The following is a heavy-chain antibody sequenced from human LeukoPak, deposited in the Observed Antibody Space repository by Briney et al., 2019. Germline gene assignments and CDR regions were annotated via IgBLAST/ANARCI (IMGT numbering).Heavy chain of an antibody. CDR3: AKPTEGSGSFLINY. CDR1: GFTFSSYG. Sequence: GGSLRLSCAASGFTFSSYGVHWVRQTPGKGLEWVAVIWNDGTYKYYSDSVKGRFTISRDNSKNTLYLQMNSLRAEDTAVYYCAKPTEGSGSFLINYWGQGTLVTVSS. D-gene: IGHD1-26*01. V-gene: IGHV3-33*06. J-gene: IGHJ4*02. CDR2: IWNDGTYK.